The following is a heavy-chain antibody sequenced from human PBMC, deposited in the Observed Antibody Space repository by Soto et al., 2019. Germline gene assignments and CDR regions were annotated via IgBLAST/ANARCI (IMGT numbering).Heavy chain of an antibody. CDR1: GFTFDDYA. CDR2: INWNSGSI. J-gene: IGHJ1*01. D-gene: IGHD6-13*01. CDR3: VKDESINWYSGHFRH. Sequence: EVQLVESGGGLVQPGRSLRLCCAASGFTFDDYAMHWVRQVPGKGLEWVSGINWNSGSIGYADSVKGRFAISRDNAKSSLHLEMNSLRAEDTGFYYCVKDESINWYSGHFRHWGQGTLVTVSS. V-gene: IGHV3-9*01.